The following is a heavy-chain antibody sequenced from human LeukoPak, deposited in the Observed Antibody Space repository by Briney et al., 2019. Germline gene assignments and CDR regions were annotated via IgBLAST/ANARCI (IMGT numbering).Heavy chain of an antibody. CDR2: INSNSGGT. J-gene: IGHJ4*02. Sequence: ASVKVSCKASGYTFIGYYMHWVRQAPGQGLEWMGWINSNSGGTNYAQKFQGRVTMTGDTSISTAYMELSRLRSDDTAVYYCARGIFERYGDFLDYWGQGTLVTVSS. CDR1: GYTFIGYY. CDR3: ARGIFERYGDFLDY. D-gene: IGHD4-17*01. V-gene: IGHV1-2*02.